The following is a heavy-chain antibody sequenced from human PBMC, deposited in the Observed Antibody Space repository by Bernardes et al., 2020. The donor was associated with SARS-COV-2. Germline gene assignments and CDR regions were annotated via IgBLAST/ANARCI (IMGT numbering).Heavy chain of an antibody. D-gene: IGHD3-16*01. CDR3: AKDYMEGGATQLFDY. CDR1: GFTFNNFA. Sequence: GGCLRLSCAASGFTFNNFAMSWVRQVRGRGLEWVSGINAVGDTYYADSVKGRFTISTDSSKQMLFLQMNSLRAEDTAIYYCAKDYMEGGATQLFDYWGQGTLVTVSS. J-gene: IGHJ4*02. CDR2: INAVGDT. V-gene: IGHV3-23*01.